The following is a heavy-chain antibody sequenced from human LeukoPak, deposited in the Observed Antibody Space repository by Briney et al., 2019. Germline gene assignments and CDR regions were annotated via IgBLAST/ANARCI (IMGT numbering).Heavy chain of an antibody. D-gene: IGHD1-26*01. CDR3: ARDDGPGPSGYYFDY. CDR1: GFTFSSYW. J-gene: IGHJ4*02. V-gene: IGHV3-7*01. CDR2: IKQDGSEK. Sequence: GRSPRLSCAASGFTFSSYWMSWVRQAPGKGLEWVANIKQDGSEKYYVDSVKGRFTISRDNAKNSLYLQMNSLRAEDTAVYYCARDDGPGPSGYYFDYWGQGTLVTVSS.